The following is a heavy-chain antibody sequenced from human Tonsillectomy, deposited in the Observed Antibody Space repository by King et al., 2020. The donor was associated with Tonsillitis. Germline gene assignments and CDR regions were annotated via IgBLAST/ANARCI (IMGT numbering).Heavy chain of an antibody. CDR1: GGTFSSNG. D-gene: IGHD3-22*01. J-gene: IGHJ4*02. Sequence: QLVQSGAEVKKPGSSVKVYCKASGGTFSSNGISWVRQAPGQGLEWMGAIIPMFDTTNYAQKFQGRVTITADTSTTTAYMDLSSLRSDAKAVYYCARQRVVRDYIDSSGHFDYWGPGTLVTVSS. V-gene: IGHV1-69*14. CDR2: IIPMFDTT. CDR3: ARQRVVRDYIDSSGHFDY.